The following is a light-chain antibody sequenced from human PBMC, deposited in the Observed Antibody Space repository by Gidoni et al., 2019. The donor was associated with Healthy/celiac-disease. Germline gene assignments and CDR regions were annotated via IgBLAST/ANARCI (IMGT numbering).Light chain of an antibody. Sequence: QSVLTQPPSASGTPGQRVTISCSGSSSNIGSNTVNWYQQLTGTAPKLLIYSDNQRPSGVPDRFSGSKSGTSASLAISGRQSEDEADYYCAAWDDSLNGVVFGGGTKLTVL. CDR1: SSNIGSNT. CDR3: AAWDDSLNGVV. V-gene: IGLV1-44*01. J-gene: IGLJ2*01. CDR2: SDN.